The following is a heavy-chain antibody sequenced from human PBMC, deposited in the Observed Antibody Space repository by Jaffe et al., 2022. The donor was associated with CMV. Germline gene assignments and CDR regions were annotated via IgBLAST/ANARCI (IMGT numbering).Heavy chain of an antibody. CDR2: IYPGDSET. D-gene: IGHD5-18*01. CDR1: GYIFNNYW. J-gene: IGHJ4*02. CDR3: ARGHSYGLVDFDY. V-gene: IGHV5-51*01. Sequence: VQLVQSGPEVKKPGESLKISCQASGYIFNNYWIGWVRQMPGKGLEWMGIIYPGDSETRYSPSFQGQVTISVDKVITTAFLQFSSLKASDSAIYYCARGHSYGLVDFDYWGQGTLVTVSS.